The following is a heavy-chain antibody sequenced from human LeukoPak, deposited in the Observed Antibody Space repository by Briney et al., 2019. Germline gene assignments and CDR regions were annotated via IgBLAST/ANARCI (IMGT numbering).Heavy chain of an antibody. CDR1: GYTFSNYG. Sequence: GASVKVSCTASGYTFSNYGISWVRQAPGLGLEWMGWTSYNGNTNYAQKFQDRVTMTTDTSTTTAYVELRSLESDDTAVYYCARHSGSGWQALGYWGQGTMVTVSS. J-gene: IGHJ4*02. V-gene: IGHV1-18*04. CDR3: ARHSGSGWQALGY. CDR2: TSYNGNT. D-gene: IGHD6-19*01.